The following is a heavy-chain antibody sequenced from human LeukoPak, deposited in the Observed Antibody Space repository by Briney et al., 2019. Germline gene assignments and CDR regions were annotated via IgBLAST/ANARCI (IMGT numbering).Heavy chain of an antibody. V-gene: IGHV1-24*01. Sequence: ASVKVSCKVSGYTLTELSMHWVRQAPGKGLEWMGGFDPEDGETIYAQKFQGRVTMTEDTSTDTAYMELSSLRSGDTAVYYCATVRKVSTWLTSCFDPWGQGTLVTVSS. D-gene: IGHD5-18*01. J-gene: IGHJ5*02. CDR1: GYTLTELS. CDR2: FDPEDGET. CDR3: ATVRKVSTWLTSCFDP.